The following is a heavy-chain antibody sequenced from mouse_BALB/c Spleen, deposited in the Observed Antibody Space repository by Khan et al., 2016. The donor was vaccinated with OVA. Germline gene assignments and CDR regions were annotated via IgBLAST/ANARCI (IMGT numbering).Heavy chain of an antibody. Sequence: QVQLQQSGVELVRPGTSVKVSCKASGYAFTNYLIEWVKQRPGQGLEWIGVINPGSGGTNYNEKFKGKATLTADKSSSTAYMQLSSLTSDVSAVYFCTRGGFGGFAYWGQGTLVTVSA. D-gene: IGHD3-1*01. J-gene: IGHJ3*01. CDR1: GYAFTNYL. CDR3: TRGGFGGFAY. CDR2: INPGSGGT. V-gene: IGHV1-54*01.